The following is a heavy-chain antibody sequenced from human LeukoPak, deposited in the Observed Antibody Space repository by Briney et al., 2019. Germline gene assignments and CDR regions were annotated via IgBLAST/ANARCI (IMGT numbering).Heavy chain of an antibody. V-gene: IGHV4-39*02. CDR1: GGSIAVNHYY. Sequence: ASETLSLTCSVSGGSIAVNHYYWGWIRQPPGKGLEWIGSGLYTGNTYSNPSLRSRVTISVDTSKNEFSLKMNSVTAADTAVYYCAREHRSSKYFDSWGQGALMIVSS. CDR2: GLYTGNT. D-gene: IGHD6-6*01. CDR3: AREHRSSKYFDS. J-gene: IGHJ4*02.